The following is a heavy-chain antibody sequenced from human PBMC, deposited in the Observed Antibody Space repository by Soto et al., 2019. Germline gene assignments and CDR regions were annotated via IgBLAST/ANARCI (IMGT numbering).Heavy chain of an antibody. J-gene: IGHJ4*02. Sequence: QLQLQESGPGLVKPSETLSLTCTVSGGSISSSSYYWGWIRQPPGKGLEWIGNIYYSGSAYYNPSLKSRVPLSVDMSKNTFSLRLSSVTAADTAVYYCARRGVSGPVDYWGQGTLVTVSS. CDR1: GGSISSSSYY. CDR2: IYYSGSA. V-gene: IGHV4-39*02. CDR3: ARRGVSGPVDY. D-gene: IGHD3-10*01.